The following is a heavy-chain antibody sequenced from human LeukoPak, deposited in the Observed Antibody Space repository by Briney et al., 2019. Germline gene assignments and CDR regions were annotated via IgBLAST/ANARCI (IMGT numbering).Heavy chain of an antibody. V-gene: IGHV5-51*01. Sequence: GESLKISCKGSGYSFTTYWIGWVRQMPGKGLEWMGIIYPGDSDTRYSPSFQGQVTISADKSISTAYLQWSSLKASDTAMYYCARQSRRTVLKYPYRITRTTCYFDYWGQGTLVTVSS. J-gene: IGHJ4*02. CDR1: GYSFTTYW. D-gene: IGHD1-7*01. CDR2: IYPGDSDT. CDR3: ARQSRRTVLKYPYRITRTTCYFDY.